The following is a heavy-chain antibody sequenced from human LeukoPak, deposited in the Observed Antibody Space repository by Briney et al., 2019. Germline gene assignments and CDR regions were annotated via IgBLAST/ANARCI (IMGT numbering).Heavy chain of an antibody. Sequence: GGSLRLSCAASGFTFSSYWVQWVRHAPGKGRVWISRINSDGSSLIYADSVKGRFTISRDNAKNTVYLQMNSLRAEDTAVYYCARSRYTGSHFDYWGQGTLVTVSS. CDR2: INSDGSSL. CDR3: ARSRYTGSHFDY. D-gene: IGHD1-26*01. J-gene: IGHJ4*02. CDR1: GFTFSSYW. V-gene: IGHV3-74*01.